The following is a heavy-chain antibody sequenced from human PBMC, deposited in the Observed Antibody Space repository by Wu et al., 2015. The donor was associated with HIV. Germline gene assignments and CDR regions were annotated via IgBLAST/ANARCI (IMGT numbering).Heavy chain of an antibody. CDR2: INAYNGDT. CDR3: TGDYGEYVAVI. V-gene: IGHV1-18*01. Sequence: QVQLVQSGAEVKKPGSSVKVSCKASGGTFSNYAISWVRQARGQGLEWLGWINAYNGDTNYAQKFQDRLTMTIDTSTTTTYLELRSLRSDDTATYYCTGDYGEYVAVIWGQGTLVSVSS. J-gene: IGHJ4*02. CDR1: GGTFSNYA. D-gene: IGHD4-17*01.